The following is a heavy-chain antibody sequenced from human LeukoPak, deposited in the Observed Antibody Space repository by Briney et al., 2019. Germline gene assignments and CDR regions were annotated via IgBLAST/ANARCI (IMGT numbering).Heavy chain of an antibody. CDR1: GYTFAGNSISG. Sequence: ASVKVSCKASGYTFAGNSISGISWVRQAPGQGLEWMGWINPYNGNTKYAQKFQGRVTLTTDTSTSTAYMELRSLRSDDTAVYYCARKLVFDYWGQGTLVTVSS. V-gene: IGHV1-18*04. CDR3: ARKLVFDY. D-gene: IGHD1-1*01. CDR2: INPYNGNT. J-gene: IGHJ4*02.